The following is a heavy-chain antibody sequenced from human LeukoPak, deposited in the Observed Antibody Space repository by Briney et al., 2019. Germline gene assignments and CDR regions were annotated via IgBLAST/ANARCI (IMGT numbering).Heavy chain of an antibody. CDR3: ARVGKYCGGDCYSVKY. CDR1: GGSISSYY. Sequence: PSETLSLTCTVSGGSISSYYWSWIRQPPGKGLEWIGYIYYSGSTYYNPSLKSRVTISVDTSKSQFSLKLTSVTAADTAVYYCARVGKYCGGDCYSVKYWGQGTLVTVSS. J-gene: IGHJ4*02. CDR2: IYYSGST. D-gene: IGHD2-21*01. V-gene: IGHV4-59*08.